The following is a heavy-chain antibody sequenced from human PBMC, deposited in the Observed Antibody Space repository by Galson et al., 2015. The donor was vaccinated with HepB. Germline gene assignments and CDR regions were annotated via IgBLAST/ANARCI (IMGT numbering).Heavy chain of an antibody. CDR1: GFTFSSYA. D-gene: IGHD3-22*01. V-gene: IGHV3-23*01. CDR3: ASHRNYYDSSGPFDY. J-gene: IGHJ4*02. CDR2: ISGSGGST. Sequence: SLRLSCAASGFTFSSYAMSWVRQAPGKGLEWVSAISGSGGSTYYADSVKGRFTISRDNSKNTLYLQMNSLRAEDTAVYYCASHRNYYDSSGPFDYWGQGTLVTVSS.